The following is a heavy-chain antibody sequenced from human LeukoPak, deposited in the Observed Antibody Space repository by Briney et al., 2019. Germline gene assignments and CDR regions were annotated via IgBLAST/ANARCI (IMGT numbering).Heavy chain of an antibody. J-gene: IGHJ4*02. CDR3: ARDHNWAMVRGVIRYFDY. CDR1: GFTFSSYW. D-gene: IGHD3-10*01. CDR2: IKQDGSEK. V-gene: IGHV3-7*04. Sequence: QPGGSLRLSCAASGFTFSSYWMSWVRQAPGKGLEWVANIKQDGSEKYYVDSVKGRFTISRDNAKNSLYLQMNSLRAEDTAVYYCARDHNWAMVRGVIRYFDYWGQGTLVTVSS.